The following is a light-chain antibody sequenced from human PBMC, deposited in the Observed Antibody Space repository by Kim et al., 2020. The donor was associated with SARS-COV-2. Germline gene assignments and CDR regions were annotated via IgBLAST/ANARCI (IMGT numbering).Light chain of an antibody. V-gene: IGLV3-1*01. CDR1: KVGDKY. J-gene: IGLJ2*01. Sequence: SVSPGQTASITCSGDKVGDKYACWYQQKPGQSPVLVIYQDSKRPSGIPERFSGSNSGNTATLTISGTQAMDEADYYCQAWDSSTVVFGGGNQLTVL. CDR2: QDS. CDR3: QAWDSSTVV.